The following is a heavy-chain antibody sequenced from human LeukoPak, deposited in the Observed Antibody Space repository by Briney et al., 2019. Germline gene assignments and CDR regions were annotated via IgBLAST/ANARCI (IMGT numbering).Heavy chain of an antibody. CDR2: INPGYSDI. CDR1: GSSFTSYW. CDR3: ARHDKGYSGYVTLDY. Sequence: GESLQISCQGSGSSFTSYWIGWVRQLPGKGLEWMGIINPGYSDIRYSPSFQGQVTISADKSISTACLQWSSLKASDTAIYYCARHDKGYSGYVTLDYWGQGTLVTVSS. V-gene: IGHV5-51*01. J-gene: IGHJ4*02. D-gene: IGHD5-12*01.